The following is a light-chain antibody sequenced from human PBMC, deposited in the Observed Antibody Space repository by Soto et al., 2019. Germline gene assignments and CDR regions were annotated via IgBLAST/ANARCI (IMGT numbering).Light chain of an antibody. Sequence: DIQMTQSPSSLSAPVGDRVTITCRASQDISVYLAWYQQKPGKVPKLLIYSASTLQSGVPSRFSGSGSGTYFTLTISSLQPEDVATYYCQKFNTAPLTFGQGTRLEIK. CDR3: QKFNTAPLT. CDR1: QDISVY. V-gene: IGKV1-27*01. CDR2: SAS. J-gene: IGKJ5*01.